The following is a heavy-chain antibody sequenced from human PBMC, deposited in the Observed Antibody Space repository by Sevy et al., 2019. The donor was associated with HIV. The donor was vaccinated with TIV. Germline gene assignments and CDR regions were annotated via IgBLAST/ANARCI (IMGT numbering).Heavy chain of an antibody. CDR3: ATSSTSCYVPPRACYYGMDV. CDR2: INHSGST. CDR1: GGSFSGYY. V-gene: IGHV4-34*01. D-gene: IGHD2-2*01. J-gene: IGHJ6*02. Sequence: SETLSLTCAVYGGSFSGYYWSWIRQPPGKGLEWIGEINHSGSTNYNPSLKSRVTISVDTSKNQFSLKLSSVTAADTAVYYCATSSTSCYVPPRACYYGMDVWGQGTTVTVSS.